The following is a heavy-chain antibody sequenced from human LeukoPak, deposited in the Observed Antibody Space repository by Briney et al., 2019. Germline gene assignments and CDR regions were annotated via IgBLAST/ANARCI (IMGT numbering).Heavy chain of an antibody. D-gene: IGHD3-22*01. CDR3: ARGLHSGFTEYFQH. Sequence: SETLSLTCTVSGGSISSYYWSWIRQPAGKGLEGIGRIYTSGSSNYIPSLKSRVTMSVDTSNNQFSLKLSSVTAADTAVYYCARGLHSGFTEYFQHWGQGTLVTVSS. CDR2: IYTSGSS. CDR1: GGSISSYY. J-gene: IGHJ1*01. V-gene: IGHV4-4*07.